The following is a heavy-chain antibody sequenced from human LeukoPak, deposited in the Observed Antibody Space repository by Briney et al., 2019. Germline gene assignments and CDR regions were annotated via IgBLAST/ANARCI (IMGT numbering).Heavy chain of an antibody. J-gene: IGHJ4*02. CDR1: GFTFSSYW. CDR3: ARIGRGSGWPLLGLPFDY. D-gene: IGHD6-19*01. Sequence: GGSLRLSCAASGFTFSSYWMSWVRQAPGKGLEWVANIKQDGSEKYYVDSVKGQFTISRDNAKNSLYLQMNSLRAEDTAVYYCARIGRGSGWPLLGLPFDYWGQGTLVTVSS. CDR2: IKQDGSEK. V-gene: IGHV3-7*01.